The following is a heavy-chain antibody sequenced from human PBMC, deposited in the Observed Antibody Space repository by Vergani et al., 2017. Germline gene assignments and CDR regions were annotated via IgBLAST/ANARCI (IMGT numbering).Heavy chain of an antibody. V-gene: IGHV3-9*01. CDR2: ISWNSGSI. Sequence: EVQLVESGGGLVQPGRSLRLSCAASGFTFDDYAMHWVRQAPGKGLELVSGISWNSGSIGYADSVKGRFTISRYNAKNYLYLQMNSLRAEDTALYYCAKDIGADFWSGYLYWGQGTLVTVSS. CDR3: AKDIGADFWSGYLY. D-gene: IGHD3-3*01. J-gene: IGHJ4*02. CDR1: GFTFDDYA.